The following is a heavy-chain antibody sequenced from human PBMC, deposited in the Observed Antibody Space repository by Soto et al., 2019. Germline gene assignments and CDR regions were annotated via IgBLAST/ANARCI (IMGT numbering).Heavy chain of an antibody. Sequence: QVQLQESGPGLVKPSGTLSLTCAVSGGSISSSNWWSWVRQPPGKGLEWIGEIYHSGSTNYNPSLQSRVTIPVDKSQNQFSLKLSSVTAADTAVYYCARGGRGRPGHYYFDYWGQGTLVTVSS. CDR3: ARGGRGRPGHYYFDY. D-gene: IGHD3-10*01. V-gene: IGHV4-4*02. CDR2: IYHSGST. J-gene: IGHJ4*02. CDR1: GGSISSSNW.